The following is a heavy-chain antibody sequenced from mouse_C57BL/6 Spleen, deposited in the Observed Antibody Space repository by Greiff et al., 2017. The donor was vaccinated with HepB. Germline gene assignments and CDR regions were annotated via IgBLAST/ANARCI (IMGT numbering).Heavy chain of an antibody. V-gene: IGHV1-64*01. CDR1: GYTFTSYW. CDR3: ARDGSSGFAY. J-gene: IGHJ3*01. CDR2: IHPNSGST. Sequence: QVQLQQPGAELVKPGASVKLSCKASGYTFTSYWMHWVKQRPGQGLEWIGMIHPNSGSTNYNEKFKSMATLTVDKSSSTAYMQLSSLTSEDSAVYCCARDGSSGFAYWGQGTLVTVSA. D-gene: IGHD1-1*01.